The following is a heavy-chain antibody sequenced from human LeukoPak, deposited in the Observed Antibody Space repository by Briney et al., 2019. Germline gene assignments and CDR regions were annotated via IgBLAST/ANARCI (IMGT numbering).Heavy chain of an antibody. CDR3: ARGLYYDSSGGRGAFDI. D-gene: IGHD3-22*01. CDR1: GGSFSGYY. V-gene: IGHV4-34*01. J-gene: IGHJ3*02. CDR2: INHSGST. Sequence: RPSETLSLTCAVYGGSFSGYYWSWIRQPPGKGLEWIGEINHSGSTNYNPSLKSRVTISVDTSKNQFSLKLSSVTAADTAVYYCARGLYYDSSGGRGAFDIWGQGTMVTVSS.